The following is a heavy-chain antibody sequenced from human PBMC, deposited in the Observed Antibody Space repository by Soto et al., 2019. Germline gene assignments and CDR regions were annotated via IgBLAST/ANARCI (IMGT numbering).Heavy chain of an antibody. V-gene: IGHV1-69*08. CDR2: IIPILDIA. J-gene: IGHJ5*02. CDR3: ARDRGDYGDYGWFDP. D-gene: IGHD4-17*01. CDR1: GGTFSDYI. Sequence: QVQLVQSGAEVKKPGSSVKVSCKASGGTFSDYIISWVRQAPGQGLEWMGRIIPILDIANYAQKFQGRVKITADKSTSPAYMELSSLRSEDTALYYCARDRGDYGDYGWFDPWGQGTLVTVSS.